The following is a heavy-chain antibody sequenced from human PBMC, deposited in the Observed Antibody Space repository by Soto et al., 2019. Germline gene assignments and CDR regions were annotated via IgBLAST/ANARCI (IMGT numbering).Heavy chain of an antibody. Sequence: EVQLVESGGGLVQPGGSRRLSCAASGFTFSSYWMSWVRQAPGKGLEWVANIKQDGSEKDYVDSVKGRFTISRDNAKNSLYLPMHSLRAEDTAVYYCARDRPSSGWYYYYYYCMDVWGQGPTVTVSS. CDR3: ARDRPSSGWYYYYYYCMDV. CDR1: GFTFSSYW. CDR2: IKQDGSEK. V-gene: IGHV3-7*01. J-gene: IGHJ6*02. D-gene: IGHD6-19*01.